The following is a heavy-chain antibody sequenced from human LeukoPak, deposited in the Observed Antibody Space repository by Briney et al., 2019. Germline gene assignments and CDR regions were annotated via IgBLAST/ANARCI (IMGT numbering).Heavy chain of an antibody. J-gene: IGHJ6*03. CDR3: ARRRDYYYYMDV. CDR1: GGSFSGYY. CDR2: INHSGST. Sequence: SETLSLTCAVYGGSFSGYYWNWIRQPPGKGLEWIGEINHSGSTNYNPSLKSRVTISVDTSKNQFSLKLSSVTAADTAVYYCARRRDYYYYMDVWGKGTTVTVSS. V-gene: IGHV4-34*01.